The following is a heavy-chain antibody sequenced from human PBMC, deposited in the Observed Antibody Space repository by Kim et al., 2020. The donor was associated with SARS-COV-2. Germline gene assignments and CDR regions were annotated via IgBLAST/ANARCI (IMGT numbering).Heavy chain of an antibody. CDR3: VRSTFYSSFVLDP. CDR1: GPTFSRYA. CDR2: INNNGDRT. J-gene: IGHJ5*02. V-gene: IGHV3-64D*06. D-gene: IGHD3-16*01. Sequence: GGSLRLSCAVPGPTFSRYAFHWVRQAPGKGLEYISAINNNGDRTYYADSVKGRFSISRDNVKNMVYLQMTSLRPGDTAVYFCVRSTFYSSFVLDPWGQGTQVTVSS.